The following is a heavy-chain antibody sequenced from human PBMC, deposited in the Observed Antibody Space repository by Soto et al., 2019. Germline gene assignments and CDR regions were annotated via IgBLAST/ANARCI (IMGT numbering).Heavy chain of an antibody. V-gene: IGHV1-69*01. Sequence: QVQLVQSGAEVKKPGSSVKVSCKASGGTFSSYAISWVRQAPGQGLEWMGGIIPIFGTANYAQKFQGKVTITAAESTSTAYMDLSSLRSEDTAVYYCARDTQGGAAFDIWGQGTMVTVSS. CDR2: IIPIFGTA. CDR1: GGTFSSYA. CDR3: ARDTQGGAAFDI. D-gene: IGHD3-16*01. J-gene: IGHJ3*02.